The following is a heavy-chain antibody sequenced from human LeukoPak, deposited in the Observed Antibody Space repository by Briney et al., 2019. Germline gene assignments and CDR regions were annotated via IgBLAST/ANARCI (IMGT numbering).Heavy chain of an antibody. D-gene: IGHD5-24*01. CDR3: VRQIRDGYNYRVDY. CDR1: GYTFTGYY. Sequence: ASVKVSCKASGYTFTGYYLHWVRQAPGQGLEWMGWINPNSGGTNYAQKFQGRVTMTTDTSISTAYMDLSRLRSDDTAVYYCVRQIRDGYNYRVDYWGQGTLVTVSS. CDR2: INPNSGGT. J-gene: IGHJ4*02. V-gene: IGHV1-2*02.